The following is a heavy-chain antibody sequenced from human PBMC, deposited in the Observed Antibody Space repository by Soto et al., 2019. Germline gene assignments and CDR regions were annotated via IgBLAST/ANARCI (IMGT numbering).Heavy chain of an antibody. CDR2: ISSSSSYI. CDR3: ARGPYSSWEGDYYYYMDV. J-gene: IGHJ6*03. Sequence: GGSLRLSCAASGFTFSSYSMNWVRQAPGKGLEWVSSISSSSSYIYYADSVKGRFTISRDNAKNSLYLQMNSLRAEDTAVYYCARGPYSSWEGDYYYYMDVWGKGTTVTVSS. D-gene: IGHD6-13*01. V-gene: IGHV3-21*01. CDR1: GFTFSSYS.